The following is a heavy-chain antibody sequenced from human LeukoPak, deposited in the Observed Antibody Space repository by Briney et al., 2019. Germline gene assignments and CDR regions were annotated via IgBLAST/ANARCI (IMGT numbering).Heavy chain of an antibody. Sequence: SETLSLTCTVPGGSISSSTYYWAWIRQPPGKGLEWTGTVHYSGSTYYNPSLKSRVTISVDTSKNQFSLNLSSVTAADTAVYYCARDGYDILTGYSKRAFDYWGQGTLVTVSS. D-gene: IGHD3-9*01. CDR2: VHYSGST. V-gene: IGHV4-39*02. CDR3: ARDGYDILTGYSKRAFDY. J-gene: IGHJ4*02. CDR1: GGSISSSTYY.